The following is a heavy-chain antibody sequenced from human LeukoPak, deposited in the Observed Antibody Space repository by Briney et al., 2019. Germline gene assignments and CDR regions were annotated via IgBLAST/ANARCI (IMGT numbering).Heavy chain of an antibody. CDR3: AREGLGYTYGYQAFDI. V-gene: IGHV3-30-3*01. J-gene: IGHJ3*02. CDR2: ISYDGSNK. Sequence: GRSLRLSCAASGFTFSHYAMHWVRQAPGKGLEWVAVISYDGSNKYYADSVKGRFTISRDNSKNTLYLQMNSLRAEDTALYYCAREGLGYTYGYQAFDIWGQGTMVTVSS. D-gene: IGHD5-18*01. CDR1: GFTFSHYA.